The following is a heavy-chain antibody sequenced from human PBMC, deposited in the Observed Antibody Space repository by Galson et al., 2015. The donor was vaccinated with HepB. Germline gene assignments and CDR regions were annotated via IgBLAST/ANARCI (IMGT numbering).Heavy chain of an antibody. V-gene: IGHV1-24*01. CDR3: ATDPEGCSSTSCYGSY. CDR2: FDPEDGET. CDR1: GCTLTELS. J-gene: IGHJ4*02. Sequence: SVKVSCKVSGCTLTELSMHWVRQAPGKGLEWMGGFDPEDGETIYAQKFQGRVTMTEDTSTDTAYMELSSLRSEDTAVYYCATDPEGCSSTSCYGSYWGQGTLVTVSS. D-gene: IGHD2-2*01.